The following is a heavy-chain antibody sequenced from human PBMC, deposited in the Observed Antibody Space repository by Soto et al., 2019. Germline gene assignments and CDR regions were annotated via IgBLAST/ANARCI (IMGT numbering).Heavy chain of an antibody. CDR1: GYTLTELF. Sequence: GASVKVSCKVSGYTLTELFIHWVRQAPGKGLEWMGGFDPRDGEAIYAQQFQGRVTVTEDTSTDTAYMELSSLRSADTAVYYCATVLPGSSVDYSPYYYYGMDLWGQGTTVTVSS. CDR3: ATVLPGSSVDYSPYYYYGMDL. V-gene: IGHV1-24*01. CDR2: FDPRDGEA. J-gene: IGHJ6*02. D-gene: IGHD2-15*01.